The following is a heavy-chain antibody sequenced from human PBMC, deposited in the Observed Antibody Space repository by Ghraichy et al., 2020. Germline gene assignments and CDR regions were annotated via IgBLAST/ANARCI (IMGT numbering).Heavy chain of an antibody. CDR3: ARELGGMTLVGMDV. V-gene: IGHV1-3*01. CDR1: GYTFTNYA. D-gene: IGHD1-26*01. Sequence: ASVKVSCKASGYTFTNYALHWVRQAPGQRLEWMGWINAGNGNTKYSRKFQGRVTITRDTSATTVYMELSSLTPEDTAVYYCARELGGMTLVGMDVWGQGTTVTVSS. CDR2: INAGNGNT. J-gene: IGHJ6*02.